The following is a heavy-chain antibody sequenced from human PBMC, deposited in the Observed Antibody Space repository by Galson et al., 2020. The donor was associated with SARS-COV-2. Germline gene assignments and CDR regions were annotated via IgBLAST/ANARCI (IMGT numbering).Heavy chain of an antibody. V-gene: IGHV1-69*13. J-gene: IGHJ6*02. CDR2: IIPIFGTA. CDR1: GGTFSSYA. Sequence: SVKVSCKASGGTFSSYAISWVRQAPGQGLEWMGGIIPIFGTANYAQKFQGRVTITADESTSTAYMELSSLRSEDTAVYYCARSRALELLRGYYYYGMDVWGQGTTVTVSS. D-gene: IGHD1-7*01. CDR3: ARSRALELLRGYYYYGMDV.